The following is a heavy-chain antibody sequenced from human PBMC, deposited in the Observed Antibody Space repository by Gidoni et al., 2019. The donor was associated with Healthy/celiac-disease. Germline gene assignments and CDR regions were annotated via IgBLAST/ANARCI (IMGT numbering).Heavy chain of an antibody. V-gene: IGHV1-69*01. CDR3: AVGYCISTSCYYYYYYGMDV. D-gene: IGHD2-2*01. J-gene: IGHJ6*02. Sequence: QVQLVQSGAEVKKPGSSVKVSCKASGGTVSSYAISWVRQAPGQGLEWMGGIIPIFGTANYAQKFQGRVTITADESTSTAYMELSSLRSEDTAVYYCAVGYCISTSCYYYYYYGMDVWGQGTTVTVSS. CDR2: IIPIFGTA. CDR1: GGTVSSYA.